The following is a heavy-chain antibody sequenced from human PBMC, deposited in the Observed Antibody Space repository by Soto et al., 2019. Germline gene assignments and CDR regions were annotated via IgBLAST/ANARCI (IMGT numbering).Heavy chain of an antibody. CDR2: ISAYNDNT. CDR1: GYTFTNYG. D-gene: IGHD4-17*01. J-gene: IGHJ4*02. CDR3: ARDRPDYGDTDRRFDY. Sequence: QVQLVQSGAEVKKPGASVKVSCKASGYTFTNYGITWVRQAPGQGLEWMGWISAYNDNTNYAQKLQGRVTMTIDTYTSTAYMELTSLRSDDTAVYYCARDRPDYGDTDRRFDYWGQGTLVTVSS. V-gene: IGHV1-18*01.